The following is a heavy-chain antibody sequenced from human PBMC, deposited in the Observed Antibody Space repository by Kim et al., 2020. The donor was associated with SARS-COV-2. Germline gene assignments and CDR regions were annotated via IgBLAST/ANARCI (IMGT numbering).Heavy chain of an antibody. J-gene: IGHJ1*01. CDR2: INSDGSST. Sequence: GSLRLSCAASGFTFSSYWMHWVRQAPGKGLVWVSRINSDGSSTSYADSVKGRFTISRDNAKNTLYLQMNSLRAEDTAVYYCARDYYDSSGYYTDEYFQHWGQGTLVTVSS. D-gene: IGHD3-22*01. CDR1: GFTFSSYW. V-gene: IGHV3-74*01. CDR3: ARDYYDSSGYYTDEYFQH.